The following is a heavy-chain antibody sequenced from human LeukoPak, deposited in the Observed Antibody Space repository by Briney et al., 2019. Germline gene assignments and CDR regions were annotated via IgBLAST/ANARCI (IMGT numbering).Heavy chain of an antibody. V-gene: IGHV3-23*01. CDR2: ISVSGGSI. J-gene: IGHJ3*02. Sequence: PGGSVRLSRAASGFTLSTYAMSWVRQAPGKGLDWVSTISVSGGSISYADSVRGRFTISRDNSKNTLYLQMDSLSAEDPAVSFCPKDRGDDSSYAFDTWGKGTTVTVSS. D-gene: IGHD3-22*01. CDR1: GFTLSTYA. CDR3: PKDRGDDSSYAFDT.